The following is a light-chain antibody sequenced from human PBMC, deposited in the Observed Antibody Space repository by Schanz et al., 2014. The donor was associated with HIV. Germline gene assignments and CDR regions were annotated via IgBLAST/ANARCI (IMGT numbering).Light chain of an antibody. Sequence: QSALIQPPSVSGSPGQSVTISCTGTSSDVGSYDYVSWYQQHPGRAPKVMIYEVNKRPSGASHRFSGSKSGNTASLTISGLQAEDEADYYCCSHAGSSTWVFGGGTKLTVL. V-gene: IGLV2-23*02. CDR2: EVN. CDR3: CSHAGSSTWV. CDR1: SSDVGSYDY. J-gene: IGLJ2*01.